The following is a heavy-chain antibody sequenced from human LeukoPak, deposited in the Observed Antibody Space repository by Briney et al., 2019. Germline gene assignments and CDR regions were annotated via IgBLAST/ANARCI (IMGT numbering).Heavy chain of an antibody. CDR2: IGTAGDT. J-gene: IGHJ4*02. CDR1: GFTFSSYA. V-gene: IGHV3-13*01. Sequence: GGSLRLSCAASGFTFSSYAMSWVRQAPGKGLEWVSAIGTAGDTYYPGSVKGRFTISRENAKNSLYLQMNSLRAGDTAVYYCARSPRDGYLFDYWGQGTLVTVSS. D-gene: IGHD5-24*01. CDR3: ARSPRDGYLFDY.